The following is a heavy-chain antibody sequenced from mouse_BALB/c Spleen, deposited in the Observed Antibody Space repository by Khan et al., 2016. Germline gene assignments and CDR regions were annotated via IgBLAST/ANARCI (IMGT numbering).Heavy chain of an antibody. CDR2: INPDSSTI. CDR1: GFDFSRYW. Sequence: EVQLQESGGGLVQPGGSLKLSCAASGFDFSRYWMSWVRQAPGKGLEWIGEINPDSSTINYTPSLKDKLIISRDNAKHTLYLQMSKVRSEDTALYYCARFHCFGRYAYGGQGALVTVSA. V-gene: IGHV4-1*02. J-gene: IGHJ3*01. CDR3: ARFHCFGRYAY.